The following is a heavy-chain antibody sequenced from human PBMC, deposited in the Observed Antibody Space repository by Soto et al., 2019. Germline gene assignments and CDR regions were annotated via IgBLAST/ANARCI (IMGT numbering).Heavy chain of an antibody. D-gene: IGHD3-22*01. Sequence: GGSLRLSCAASGFTFSSYAMSWVRQAPGKGLEWVSAISGSGGSTYYADSVKGRFTISRDNSKNRLYLQMNSLRAEDTAVYYCAKSGHYYDSSGYSQIDYWGQGTLVTVSS. CDR2: ISGSGGST. CDR3: AKSGHYYDSSGYSQIDY. CDR1: GFTFSSYA. J-gene: IGHJ4*02. V-gene: IGHV3-23*01.